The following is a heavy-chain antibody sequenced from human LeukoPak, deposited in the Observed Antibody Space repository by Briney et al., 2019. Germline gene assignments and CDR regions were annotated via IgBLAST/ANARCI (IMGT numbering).Heavy chain of an antibody. D-gene: IGHD1-14*01. CDR3: ARLREPHYFDY. Sequence: GSSVKVSCKASGGTFSSYAISWVRQAPGQGLEWMGRIIPIFGTANYAQKFQGRVTITTDESTSTAYMELSSLRSEDTAVYHCARLREPHYFDYWGQGTLVTVSS. CDR1: GGTFSSYA. V-gene: IGHV1-69*05. J-gene: IGHJ4*02. CDR2: IIPIFGTA.